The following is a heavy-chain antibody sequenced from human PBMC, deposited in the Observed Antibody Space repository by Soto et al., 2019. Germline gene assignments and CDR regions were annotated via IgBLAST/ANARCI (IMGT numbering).Heavy chain of an antibody. CDR2: ISSSSSTI. J-gene: IGHJ6*02. V-gene: IGHV3-48*02. D-gene: IGHD6-6*01. Sequence: EVQLVESGGGLVQPGGSLRLSCAASGSTFSSYSMNWVRQAPGKGLEWVSYISSSSSTIYYADSVKGRFTISRDNAKNSLYLQMNSLRDEDTAVYYCARPEYSSSSYGMDVWGQGTTVTVSS. CDR3: ARPEYSSSSYGMDV. CDR1: GSTFSSYS.